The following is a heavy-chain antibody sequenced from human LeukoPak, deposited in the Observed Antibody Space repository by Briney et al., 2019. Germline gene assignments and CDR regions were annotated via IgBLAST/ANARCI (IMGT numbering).Heavy chain of an antibody. CDR2: IYYSGST. D-gene: IGHD5-12*01. J-gene: IGHJ4*02. CDR1: GGSISSSSYY. CDR3: ARLLRGYSGYDIADY. V-gene: IGHV4-39*07. Sequence: SETLSLTCTVSGGSISSSSYYWGWIRQPPGKGLEWIGSIYYSGSTYYNPSLKSRVTISVDTSKNQFSLKLSSVTAADTAVYYCARLLRGYSGYDIADYWGQGTLVTVSS.